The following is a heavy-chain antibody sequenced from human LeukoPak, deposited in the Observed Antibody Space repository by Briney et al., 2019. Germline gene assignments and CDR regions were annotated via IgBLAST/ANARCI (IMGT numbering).Heavy chain of an antibody. Sequence: ASVKVSCKVSGYTLTELSMHWVRQPPGKGLEWMGGFDPEEGEIIYAQKFQGRVTMTTDTSTSTAYMELRSLRSDDTAVYYCASYTVGGDPGRFDYGGRETRVTVS. V-gene: IGHV1-24*01. CDR1: GYTLTELS. CDR3: ASYTVGGDPGRFDY. D-gene: IGHD3-16*02. CDR2: FDPEEGEI. J-gene: IGHJ4*02.